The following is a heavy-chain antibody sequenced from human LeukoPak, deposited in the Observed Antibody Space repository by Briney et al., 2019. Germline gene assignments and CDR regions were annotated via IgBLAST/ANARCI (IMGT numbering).Heavy chain of an antibody. CDR3: ASLGTGDRVY. Sequence: SETLSLTCAVYGGSFSGYYWSWIRQPPGKRLEWIGEINHSGSTNDNPSLKSRVTISVDTSKNQCSLKLSSVTAADTAVYYCASLGTGDRVYWGQGTPVTVSS. J-gene: IGHJ4*02. CDR2: INHSGST. D-gene: IGHD7-27*01. V-gene: IGHV4-34*01. CDR1: GGSFSGYY.